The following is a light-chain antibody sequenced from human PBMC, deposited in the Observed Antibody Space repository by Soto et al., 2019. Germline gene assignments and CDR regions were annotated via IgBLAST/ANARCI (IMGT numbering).Light chain of an antibody. Sequence: EIVMTESPVTLSVSPGERGTLSCRASQSISDKAAWYQHQPGQAPRLLLLGPSTRATGIPARFSGTGSGPDFTLTITGLQSEHFAVYYCQQYKSWPYTFGQGTKVDIK. V-gene: IGKV3-15*01. CDR3: QQYKSWPYT. J-gene: IGKJ2*01. CDR1: QSISDK. CDR2: GPS.